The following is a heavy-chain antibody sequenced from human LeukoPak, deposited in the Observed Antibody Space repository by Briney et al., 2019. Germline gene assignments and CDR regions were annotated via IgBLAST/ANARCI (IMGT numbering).Heavy chain of an antibody. CDR2: IHYSGST. V-gene: IGHV4-59*07. CDR3: ARAGRTDGYKSYFDY. CDR1: GGSISRYY. D-gene: IGHD5-24*01. Sequence: SDTLSLTCTVSGGSISRYYWNWIRRPSGKGLEWSGYIHYSGSTNHNPSLKSRVTISVDTSKNQFSPTLSSVTAADTAVYYCARAGRTDGYKSYFDYWGQGTLVTVSS. J-gene: IGHJ4*02.